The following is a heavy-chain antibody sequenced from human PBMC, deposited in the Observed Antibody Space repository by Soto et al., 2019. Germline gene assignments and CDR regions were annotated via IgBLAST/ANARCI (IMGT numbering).Heavy chain of an antibody. CDR3: AREGCSSTSCYPPYSYYGMDV. V-gene: IGHV4-59*01. J-gene: IGHJ6*02. CDR2: IYYSGST. CDR1: GGSISSYY. Sequence: LSLNCAGSGGSISSYYWSWIRQPPGKGLEWLGYIYYSGSTNYNPSLKSRGAISVDTSKNRFSLKLRSVTAADTAVYYWAREGCSSTSCYPPYSYYGMDVWGQVTTVTVAS. D-gene: IGHD2-2*01.